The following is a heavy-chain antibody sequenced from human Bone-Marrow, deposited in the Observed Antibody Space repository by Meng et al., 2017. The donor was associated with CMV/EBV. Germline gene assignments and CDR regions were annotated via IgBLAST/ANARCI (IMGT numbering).Heavy chain of an antibody. D-gene: IGHD6-6*01. J-gene: IGHJ6*02. Sequence: SVTVSCKASGGTFSSYAISWVRQAPGQGLEWMGGIIPIFGTANYAQKFQGRVTITTDESTSIAYMELSSLRSEDTAVYYCADHSSSSRKGTLDYYYYGMDVWGQGTTVTVSS. CDR2: IIPIFGTA. CDR3: ADHSSSSRKGTLDYYYYGMDV. V-gene: IGHV1-69*05. CDR1: GGTFSSYA.